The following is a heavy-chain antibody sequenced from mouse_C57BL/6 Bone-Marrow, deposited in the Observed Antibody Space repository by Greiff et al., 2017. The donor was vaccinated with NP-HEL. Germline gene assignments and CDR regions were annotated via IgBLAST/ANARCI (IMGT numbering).Heavy chain of an antibody. CDR1: GFNIKNTY. CDR2: IDPANGNT. D-gene: IGHD2-2*01. Sequence: VHVQQSVAELVRPGASVKLSCTASGFNIKNTYMHWVKQRPEQGLEWIGRIDPANGNTKYAPKFQGKATITADTSSNTAYLQLSSLTSEDTAIYYWSRCEWLRRRGYAMDYWGQGTSVTVSS. CDR3: SRCEWLRRRGYAMDY. V-gene: IGHV14-3*01. J-gene: IGHJ4*01.